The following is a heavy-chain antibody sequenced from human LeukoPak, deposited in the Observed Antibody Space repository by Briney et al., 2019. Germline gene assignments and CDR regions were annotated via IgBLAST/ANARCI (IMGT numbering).Heavy chain of an antibody. CDR1: GGSISSYY. CDR2: IYYSGST. J-gene: IGHJ4*02. CDR3: ARDRSGYSSSWSARNPYYFDY. Sequence: SETLSLTCTVSGGSISSYYWSWIRQPPGKGLEWIGYIYYSGSTNYNPSLKSRVTISVDTSKNQFSLKLSSVTAADTAVYYCARDRSGYSSSWSARNPYYFDYWGQGTLVTVSS. D-gene: IGHD6-13*01. V-gene: IGHV4-59*01.